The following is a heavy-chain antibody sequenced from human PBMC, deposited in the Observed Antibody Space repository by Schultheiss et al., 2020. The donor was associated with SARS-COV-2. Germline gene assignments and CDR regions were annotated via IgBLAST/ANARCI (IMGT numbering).Heavy chain of an antibody. Sequence: GESLKISCAASGFTFSSYSIHWVRQAPGKGLEWVSSITGSSSYIYYADSVKGRFTISRDNAKNSLYLQMNSLRAEDTAVYYCARNSGSYSGYWGQGTLVTVSS. CDR2: ITGSSSYI. CDR1: GFTFSSYS. V-gene: IGHV3-21*01. J-gene: IGHJ4*02. CDR3: ARNSGSYSGY. D-gene: IGHD1-26*01.